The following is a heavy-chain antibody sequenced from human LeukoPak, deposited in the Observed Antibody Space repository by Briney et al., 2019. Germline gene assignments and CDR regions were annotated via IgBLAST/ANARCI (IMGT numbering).Heavy chain of an antibody. V-gene: IGHV3-23*01. CDR3: AKCSTSAYTTGWCNWIGP. Sequence: GGSLRLSCAASGFTFSGSAMHWVRQAPGKGLEWVSSTVSRGTTQYADSVKGRFTVSRDTSKNTLYLQMNSLRADDTAVYYCAKCSTSAYTTGWCNWIGPWGQGTLVTVSS. D-gene: IGHD6-19*01. CDR1: GFTFSGSA. J-gene: IGHJ5*02. CDR2: TVSRGTT.